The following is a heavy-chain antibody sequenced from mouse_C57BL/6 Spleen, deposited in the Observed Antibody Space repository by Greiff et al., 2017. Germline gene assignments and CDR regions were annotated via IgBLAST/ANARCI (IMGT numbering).Heavy chain of an antibody. Sequence: VQLQQSGPGLVQPSQSLYITCTVSGFSLTSYGVHWVRQSPGKGLEWLGVIWSGGSTNYNVAFISRLSISKGNSKSQVFFKMNSLQADDTAIYYCARYSNPAWYADWGQGTLVTVSA. J-gene: IGHJ3*01. V-gene: IGHV2-2*01. CDR2: IWSGGST. CDR3: ARYSNPAWYAD. D-gene: IGHD2-5*01. CDR1: GFSLTSYG.